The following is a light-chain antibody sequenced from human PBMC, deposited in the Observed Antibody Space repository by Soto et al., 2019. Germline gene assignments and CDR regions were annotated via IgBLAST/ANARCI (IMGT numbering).Light chain of an antibody. Sequence: EIVMTQSPATLSVSPGERATLSCRASQSVNSNLAWYQQKPGQAPRLLISGASTRATGIPARFSGSGSETEFTLTISSLQSEDFAVYYCQQYNSWWKFGQGTKVEMK. V-gene: IGKV3-15*01. CDR1: QSVNSN. CDR2: GAS. J-gene: IGKJ1*01. CDR3: QQYNSWWK.